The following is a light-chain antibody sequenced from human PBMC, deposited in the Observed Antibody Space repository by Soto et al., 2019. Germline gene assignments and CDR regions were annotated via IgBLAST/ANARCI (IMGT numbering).Light chain of an antibody. CDR2: EVS. CDR3: SSYAGSNNLVVV. J-gene: IGLJ2*01. V-gene: IGLV2-8*01. CDR1: SSDVGGYNY. Sequence: QSALTQPPSASGSPGQSVTISSTGTSSDVGGYNYVSWYQQHPGKAPKLMIYEVSKRPSGVPDRFSGSKSGNTASLTVSGLQAEDEADYYCSSYAGSNNLVVVLGGGTQLTVL.